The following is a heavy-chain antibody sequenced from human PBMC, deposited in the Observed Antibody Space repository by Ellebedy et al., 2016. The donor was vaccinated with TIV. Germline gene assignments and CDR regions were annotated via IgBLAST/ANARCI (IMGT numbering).Heavy chain of an antibody. V-gene: IGHV1-69*13. J-gene: IGHJ3*01. D-gene: IGHD2-15*01. CDR1: GGTFSSNA. CDR2: IIPISGTA. Sequence: SVKVSCXASGGTFSSNAISWVRQAPGQGLEWMGGIIPISGTANYAQNFQGRVTIIADESTSTAYMELSSLRSEDTAVYYCARDSPLGYCSGGSCLNAFDLWGQGTMVTVSS. CDR3: ARDSPLGYCSGGSCLNAFDL.